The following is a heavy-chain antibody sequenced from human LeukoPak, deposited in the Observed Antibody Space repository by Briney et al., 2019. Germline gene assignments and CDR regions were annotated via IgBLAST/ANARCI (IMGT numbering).Heavy chain of an antibody. CDR2: ISYDGSNK. J-gene: IGHJ6*03. V-gene: IGHV3-30*18. CDR1: GFTFSSYG. Sequence: PGRSLRLSCAASGFTFSSYGMHWVRQAPGKGLEWVAVISYDGSNKYYADSVKGRFTISRDNSKNTLYLQMNSLRAEDTAVYYCAKDSRYPGGYYYYMDVWGKGTTVTVSS. CDR3: AKDSRYPGGYYYYMDV. D-gene: IGHD4-23*01.